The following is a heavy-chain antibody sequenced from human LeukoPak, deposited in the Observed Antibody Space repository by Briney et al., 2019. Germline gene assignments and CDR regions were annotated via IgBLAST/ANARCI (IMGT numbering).Heavy chain of an antibody. CDR3: ASSSSGLVLYYFDY. J-gene: IGHJ4*02. V-gene: IGHV1-8*01. CDR1: GYTFSSYD. Sequence: ASVKVSCKASGYTFSSYDINWVRQATGQGLEWMGWMNPNSGNTGYAQKFQDRVTMTRNTSISTAYMELSSLRSEDTAVYYCASSSSGLVLYYFDYWGQGTLVTVSS. CDR2: MNPNSGNT. D-gene: IGHD3-22*01.